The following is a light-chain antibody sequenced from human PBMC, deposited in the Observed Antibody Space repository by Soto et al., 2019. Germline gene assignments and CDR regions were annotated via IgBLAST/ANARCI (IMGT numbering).Light chain of an antibody. J-gene: IGLJ2*01. CDR3: SSYTSSNTPVV. V-gene: IGLV2-14*01. Sequence: QSVLTQPASVSGSPGQSITISCTGTSSDVGGYNYVSWYQQYPGKAPKLMIYEVSNRPSGVSNRFSGSKSGNTASLTISGLQVEDGADYYCSSYTSSNTPVVFGGGTKLTVL. CDR2: EVS. CDR1: SSDVGGYNY.